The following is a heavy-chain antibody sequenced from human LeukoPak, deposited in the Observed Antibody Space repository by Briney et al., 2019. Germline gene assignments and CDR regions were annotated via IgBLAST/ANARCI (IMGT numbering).Heavy chain of an antibody. D-gene: IGHD5-24*01. Sequence: ASEKVSCKVSGSTLTELSMHWVRQAPGKGHEWMGGFDPEDGETIYTQKFQDRVTITEDTSTDTAYMELSSLRSEDTAVYYCATDTRDGYNYSWFDPWGQGTLVTVSS. CDR2: FDPEDGET. V-gene: IGHV1-24*01. CDR3: ATDTRDGYNYSWFDP. J-gene: IGHJ5*02. CDR1: GSTLTELS.